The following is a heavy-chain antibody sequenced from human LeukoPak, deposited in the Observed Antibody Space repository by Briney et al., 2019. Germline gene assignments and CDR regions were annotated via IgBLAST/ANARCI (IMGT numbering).Heavy chain of an antibody. CDR1: GFTFSGYS. CDR2: ITGSGSYT. Sequence: GGSLRLSCAASGFTFSGYSMNWVRQAPGEGLEWVSSITGSGSYTYYADSVKGRFTISRDSAKNSLYLQMNSLRAEDTAVYYCARDLGGDYWGQGTLVTVSS. J-gene: IGHJ4*02. D-gene: IGHD3-16*01. CDR3: ARDLGGDY. V-gene: IGHV3-21*01.